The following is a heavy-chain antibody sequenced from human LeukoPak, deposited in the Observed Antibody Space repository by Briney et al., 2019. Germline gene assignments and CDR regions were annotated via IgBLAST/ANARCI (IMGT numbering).Heavy chain of an antibody. D-gene: IGHD2-15*01. CDR3: ALCSGGSCYLFDY. CDR2: INPNSGGT. V-gene: IGHV1-2*02. CDR1: GYTFTGCY. J-gene: IGHJ4*02. Sequence: ASVKVFCKASGYTFTGCYMHWVPQAPGQGLEWMGWINPNSGGTNYAQKFQGRVTMTRDTSISTAYMELSRLRSDDTAVYYCALCSGGSCYLFDYWGQGTLVTVSS.